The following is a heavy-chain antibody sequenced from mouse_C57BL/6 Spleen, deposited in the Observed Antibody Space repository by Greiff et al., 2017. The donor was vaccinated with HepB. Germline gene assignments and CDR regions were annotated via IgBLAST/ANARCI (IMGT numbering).Heavy chain of an antibody. D-gene: IGHD1-1*01. CDR2: ISSGSSTI. V-gene: IGHV5-17*01. Sequence: EVKLMESGGGLVKPGGSLKLSCAASGFTFSDYGMHWVRQAPEKGLEWVAYISSGSSTIYYADTVKGRFTISRDNAKTTLFLQMTSLRSEDTAMYYCARTTDYAMDYWGQGTSVTVSS. CDR3: ARTTDYAMDY. CDR1: GFTFSDYG. J-gene: IGHJ4*01.